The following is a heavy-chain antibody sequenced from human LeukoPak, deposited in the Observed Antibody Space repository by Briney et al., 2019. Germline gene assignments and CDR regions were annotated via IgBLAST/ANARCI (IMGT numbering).Heavy chain of an antibody. Sequence: PSETLSLTCTVSGGSISSSSYYWGWIRQPPGKGLEWIGSIYYSGSTYYNPSLKSRVTISVDTSKNQFSLKLSSVTAADTAVYYCARDPRGFKGWYSSSWFDYWGQGTLVTVSS. D-gene: IGHD6-13*01. CDR2: IYYSGST. J-gene: IGHJ4*02. V-gene: IGHV4-39*07. CDR3: ARDPRGFKGWYSSSWFDY. CDR1: GGSISSSSYY.